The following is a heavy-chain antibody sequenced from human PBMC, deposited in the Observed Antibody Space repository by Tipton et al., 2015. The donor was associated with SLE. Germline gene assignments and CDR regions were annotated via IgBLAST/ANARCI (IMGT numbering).Heavy chain of an antibody. Sequence: LRLSCTVSGGSISSYYWSWIRQPPGKGLEWIGSIYYSGSTNYNPSLKSRVTISVDTSKNQFSLKLSSVTAADTAVYYCARVLYGSGSPFDYWGQGTLVTVSS. V-gene: IGHV4-59*12. CDR1: GGSISSYY. CDR2: IYYSGST. CDR3: ARVLYGSGSPFDY. D-gene: IGHD3-10*01. J-gene: IGHJ4*02.